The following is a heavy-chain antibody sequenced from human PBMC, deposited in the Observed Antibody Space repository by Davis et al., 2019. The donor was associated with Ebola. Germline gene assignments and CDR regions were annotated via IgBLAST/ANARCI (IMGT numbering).Heavy chain of an antibody. J-gene: IGHJ6*01. CDR2: INSDWSST. CDR3: ARESITGTSGYYYGMDV. D-gene: IGHD1-7*01. V-gene: IGHV3-74*01. CDR1: GFTFSSYW. Sequence: GESLKISCAASGFTFSSYWMHWVRQAPGKGLVWVSRINSDWSSTSYADSVKSRFTISRDNAKNTLYLQMNSLRAEDTAVYYCARESITGTSGYYYGMDVWGQGTTVTVSS.